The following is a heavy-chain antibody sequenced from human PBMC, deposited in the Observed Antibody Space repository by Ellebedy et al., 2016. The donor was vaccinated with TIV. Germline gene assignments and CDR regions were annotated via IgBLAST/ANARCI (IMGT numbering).Heavy chain of an antibody. J-gene: IGHJ6*03. CDR2: INQGGSET. CDR1: GFTFSTYW. Sequence: GESLKISXAASGFTFSTYWMSWVRQAPGKGLEWVANINQGGSETYYVDSVKGRFTMSRDNAKNSLYLQMNNLRAEDTAVYYCARRYMDVWGRGTTVTVSS. CDR3: ARRYMDV. V-gene: IGHV3-7*01.